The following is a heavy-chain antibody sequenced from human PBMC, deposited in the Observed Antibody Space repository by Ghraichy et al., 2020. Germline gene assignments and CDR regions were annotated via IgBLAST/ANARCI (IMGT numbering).Heavy chain of an antibody. CDR2: IYYSGST. Sequence: SQTLSLTCTVSGGSISGYYWSWIRQPPGKGLEWIGFIYYSGSTNYNPSLKSRVTISVDTSKSHFSLKLSSVTAADTAVYYCARGVGSGDEEEYWGQGTLVTVSS. D-gene: IGHD4-17*01. J-gene: IGHJ4*02. CDR3: ARGVGSGDEEEY. V-gene: IGHV4-59*01. CDR1: GGSISGYY.